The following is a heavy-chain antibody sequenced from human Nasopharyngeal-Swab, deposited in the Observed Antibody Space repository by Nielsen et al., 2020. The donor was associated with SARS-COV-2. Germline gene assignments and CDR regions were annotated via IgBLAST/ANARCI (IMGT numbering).Heavy chain of an antibody. Sequence: GGSLRLSCAASGFTFSSYEMNWVRQAPGKGLEWVSYISSSGSTIYYADSVKGRFTISRDNAKNSPYLQMNSLRAEDTAVYYCARDAYPGYIWGQGTMVTVSS. CDR2: ISSSGSTI. CDR1: GFTFSSYE. CDR3: ARDAYPGYI. J-gene: IGHJ3*02. V-gene: IGHV3-48*03. D-gene: IGHD2-2*01.